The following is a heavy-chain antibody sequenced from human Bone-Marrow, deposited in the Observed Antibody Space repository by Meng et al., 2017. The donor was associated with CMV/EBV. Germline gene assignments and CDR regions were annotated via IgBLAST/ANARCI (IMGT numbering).Heavy chain of an antibody. CDR1: GFTISTYA. J-gene: IGHJ4*02. D-gene: IGHD1-26*01. CDR2: ISSSGSST. V-gene: IGHV3-23*01. CDR3: AKAPGRTSWRYFDY. Sequence: GGSLRLSCTASGFTISTYAGTWVRQAPGKGLEWVTAISSSGSSTYYTDSVKGRFTISRDNSRNILYLQMNSLIAEDTAVYYSAKAPGRTSWRYFDYWGQGTLVTVSS.